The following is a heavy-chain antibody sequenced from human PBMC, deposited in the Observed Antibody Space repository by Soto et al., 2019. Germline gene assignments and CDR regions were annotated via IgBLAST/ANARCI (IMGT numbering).Heavy chain of an antibody. CDR2: ISSSSSYI. CDR1: GFTFSSYS. Sequence: GGFLRLSCAASGFTFSSYSMNWVRQAPGKGLEWVSSISSSSSYIYYADSVKGRFTISRDNAKNSLYLQMNSLRAEDTAVYYCVHFLTGYYISWGQGTLVTVSS. CDR3: VHFLTGYYIS. V-gene: IGHV3-21*01. J-gene: IGHJ4*02. D-gene: IGHD3-9*01.